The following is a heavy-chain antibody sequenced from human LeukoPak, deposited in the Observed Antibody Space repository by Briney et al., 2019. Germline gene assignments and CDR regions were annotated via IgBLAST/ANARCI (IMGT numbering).Heavy chain of an antibody. CDR3: AKAPPGYSYGYYFDY. CDR2: ISGSGGST. D-gene: IGHD5-18*01. V-gene: IGHV3-23*01. Sequence: GGSLRLSCAASGFTFSSYAMRWVRQAPGKGLEWVSAISGSGGSTYYADSVKGRFTISRDNSKNTLYLQMNSLRAEDTAVYYCAKAPPGYSYGYYFDYWGQGTLVTVSS. J-gene: IGHJ4*02. CDR1: GFTFSSYA.